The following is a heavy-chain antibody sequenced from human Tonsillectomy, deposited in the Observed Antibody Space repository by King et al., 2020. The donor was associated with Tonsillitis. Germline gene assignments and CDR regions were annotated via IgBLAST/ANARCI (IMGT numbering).Heavy chain of an antibody. CDR2: ISSSSSYI. J-gene: IGHJ5*02. CDR3: ARDQEAEGWFDP. Sequence: VQLVESGGGLVKPGGSLRLSCATSGFTFRSYSMNWVRQAPGKGLEWVSSISSSSSYIYYADSVKGRFTISRDNAKNSLYLQMNSLGAEDTAVYYCARDQEAEGWFDPWGQGTLVTVSS. CDR1: GFTFRSYS. V-gene: IGHV3-21*01.